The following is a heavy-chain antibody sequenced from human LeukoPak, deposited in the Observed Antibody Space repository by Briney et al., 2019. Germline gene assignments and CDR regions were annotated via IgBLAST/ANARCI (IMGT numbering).Heavy chain of an antibody. V-gene: IGHV3-23*01. Sequence: PGGSLRLSCAASGFTFSSYAMSWVRQAPGKGLEWVSAISGSGGSTYYADSVKGRFTISRDNAKNSLYLQMSSLRVEDTAVYFCATGSIPVRPRNFDYWGQGTLVTVSS. CDR3: ATGSIPVRPRNFDY. D-gene: IGHD6-6*01. CDR2: ISGSGGST. CDR1: GFTFSSYA. J-gene: IGHJ4*02.